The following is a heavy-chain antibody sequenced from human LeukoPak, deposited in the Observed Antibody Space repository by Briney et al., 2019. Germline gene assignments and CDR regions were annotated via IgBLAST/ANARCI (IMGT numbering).Heavy chain of an antibody. Sequence: ASVKVSCKASGGTFSSYAISWVRQAPGKGLEWMGGFDPEDGETIYAQKFQGRVTMTEDTSTDTAYMELSSLRSEDTAVYYCVWYNYYDSSGYYPWGQGTLVTVSS. CDR1: GGTFSSYA. CDR3: VWYNYYDSSGYYP. J-gene: IGHJ5*02. V-gene: IGHV1-24*01. CDR2: FDPEDGET. D-gene: IGHD3-22*01.